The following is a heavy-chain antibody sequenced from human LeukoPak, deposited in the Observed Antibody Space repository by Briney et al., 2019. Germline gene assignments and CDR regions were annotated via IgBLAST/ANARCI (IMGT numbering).Heavy chain of an antibody. D-gene: IGHD2-15*01. V-gene: IGHV3-30*18. CDR3: AKEGPRWVAATHRYYGMDV. CDR1: GFTFSSYG. CDR2: ISYDGSNK. J-gene: IGHJ6*02. Sequence: GRSLRLSCAASGFTFSSYGMHWVRLAPGKGLEWVAVISYDGSNKYYADSVKGRFTISRDNSKNTLYLQMNSLRAEDTAVYYCAKEGPRWVAATHRYYGMDVWGQGTTVTVSS.